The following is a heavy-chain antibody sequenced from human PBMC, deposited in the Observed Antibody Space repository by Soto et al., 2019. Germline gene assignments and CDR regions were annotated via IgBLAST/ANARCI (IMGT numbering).Heavy chain of an antibody. CDR3: ARGRGSSSSYYYYYYMDV. J-gene: IGHJ6*03. Sequence: SETLSLTCAVYGGSFRGYYWSWIRQPPGKGLEWIGEINHSGSTNYNPSLKSRVTISVDTSKNQFSLKLSSVTAADTAVYYCARGRGSSSSYYYYYYMDVWGKGTTVTVSS. CDR1: GGSFRGYY. D-gene: IGHD6-6*01. CDR2: INHSGST. V-gene: IGHV4-34*01.